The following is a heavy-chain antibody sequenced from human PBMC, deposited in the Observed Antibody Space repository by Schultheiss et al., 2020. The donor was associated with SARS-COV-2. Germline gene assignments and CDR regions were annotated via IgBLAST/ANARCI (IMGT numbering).Heavy chain of an antibody. CDR3: ARGYRYCSSTSCYLRYYYYYMDV. J-gene: IGHJ6*03. Sequence: SQTLSLTCTVSGGSISGYYWSWIRQPPGKGLEWIGEINHSGSTNYNPSLKSRVTISVDTSKNQFSLKLSSVTAADTAVYYCARGYRYCSSTSCYLRYYYYYMDVWGKGTTVTVSS. D-gene: IGHD2-2*01. V-gene: IGHV4-34*01. CDR2: INHSGST. CDR1: GGSISGYY.